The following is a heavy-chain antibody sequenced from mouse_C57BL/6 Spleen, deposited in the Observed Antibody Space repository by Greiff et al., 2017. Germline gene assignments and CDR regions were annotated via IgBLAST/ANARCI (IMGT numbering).Heavy chain of an antibody. CDR2: ISSGSSTI. Sequence: EVHLVESGGGLVKPGGSLKLSCAASGFTFSDYGMHWVRQAPEKGLEWVAYISSGSSTIYYADTVKGRFTISRDNAKNTLFLQMTSLRSEDTSMYYWARTVHFITTGGFAYWGQGTLVTVSA. D-gene: IGHD1-1*01. CDR1: GFTFSDYG. J-gene: IGHJ3*01. V-gene: IGHV5-17*01. CDR3: ARTVHFITTGGFAY.